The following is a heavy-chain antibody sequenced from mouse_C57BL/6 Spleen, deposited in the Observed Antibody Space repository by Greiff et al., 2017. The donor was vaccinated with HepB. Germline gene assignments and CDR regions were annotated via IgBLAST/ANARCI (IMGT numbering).Heavy chain of an antibody. J-gene: IGHJ2*01. D-gene: IGHD1-1*01. CDR2: IYPGSGST. Sequence: QVQLQQPGAELVKPGASVKMSCKASGYTFTSYWITWVKQRPGQGLEWIGDIYPGSGSTNYNEKFKSKATLTVDTSSSTAYVQLSSLTSEDSAVYYCARWDYYGSSYYFDYWGQGTTLTVSS. V-gene: IGHV1-55*01. CDR1: GYTFTSYW. CDR3: ARWDYYGSSYYFDY.